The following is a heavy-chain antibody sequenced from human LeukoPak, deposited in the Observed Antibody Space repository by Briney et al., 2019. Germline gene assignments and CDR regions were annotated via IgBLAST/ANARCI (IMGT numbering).Heavy chain of an antibody. Sequence: PGGSLRLSCEATGLIFSNYWMHWVRQAPGKGLVWVSRITSDGSNTIYADSVKGRFTISRDNAKNTVALQMNSLSAEDTALYYCATGGAQYYDYWGQGTVVTVSS. CDR2: ITSDGSNT. J-gene: IGHJ4*02. CDR3: ATGGAQYYDY. D-gene: IGHD3-10*01. CDR1: GLIFSNYW. V-gene: IGHV3-74*01.